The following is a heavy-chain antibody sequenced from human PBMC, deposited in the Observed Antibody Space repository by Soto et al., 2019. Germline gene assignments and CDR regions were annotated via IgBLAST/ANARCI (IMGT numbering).Heavy chain of an antibody. CDR3: ARARDYYEYIWGSYMEAFIFDP. Sequence: PSETLSLTCTVSGGSISSGGYYWSWIRQHPGKGLEWIGYIYYSGSTYYNPSLKSRVTISVDTSKNQFSLKLSSVTAADTAVYYCARARDYYEYIWGSYMEAFIFDPWGQGPLVTVSS. V-gene: IGHV4-31*03. CDR2: IYYSGST. J-gene: IGHJ5*02. CDR1: GGSISSGGYY. D-gene: IGHD3-16*01.